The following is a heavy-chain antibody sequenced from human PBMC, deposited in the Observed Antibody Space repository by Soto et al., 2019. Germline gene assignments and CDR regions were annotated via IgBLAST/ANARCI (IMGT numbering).Heavy chain of an antibody. CDR1: GFSLSTSGMC. J-gene: IGHJ4*02. CDR2: IDWDDDK. D-gene: IGHD6-13*01. CDR3: ARIRLGIAAGLTDY. V-gene: IGHV2-70*11. Sequence: SGPTLVNPTQTLTLTCTFSGFSLSTSGMCVSWIRQPPGKALEWLARIDWDDDKYYSTSLKTRLTISKDTSKNQVVLTMTNMDPVDTATYYCARIRLGIAAGLTDYWGQGTLVTVS.